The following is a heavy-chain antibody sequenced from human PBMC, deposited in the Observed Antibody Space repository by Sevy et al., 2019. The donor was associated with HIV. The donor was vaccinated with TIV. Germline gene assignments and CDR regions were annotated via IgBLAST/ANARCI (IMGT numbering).Heavy chain of an antibody. CDR3: TTVWDQYYYDSSGYYSY. J-gene: IGHJ4*02. V-gene: IGHV3-15*01. CDR1: GFTFSNAW. CDR2: IKSKTDGGTT. Sequence: GGSLRLSCAASGFTFSNAWMNWVRQAPGKGLEWVGRIKSKTDGGTTDYAAPVKGRFTISRDDSKNTLYLQMNSLKTEDTAVYYCTTVWDQYYYDSSGYYSYWGQGTLVTVSS. D-gene: IGHD3-22*01.